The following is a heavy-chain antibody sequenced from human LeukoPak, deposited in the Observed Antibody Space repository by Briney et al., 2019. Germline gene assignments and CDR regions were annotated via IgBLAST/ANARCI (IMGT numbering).Heavy chain of an antibody. D-gene: IGHD2-2*01. CDR3: ARPPLGYCSSTSCPMGY. J-gene: IGHJ4*02. Sequence: GASVTVSCKSSGYTFTGYYMHWVRQAPGQGLEWMGWINPNSGGTNYAQKFQGRVTMTRDTSISTAYMELSRLRSDDTAVYYCARPPLGYCSSTSCPMGYWGQGTLVTVSS. CDR2: INPNSGGT. V-gene: IGHV1-2*02. CDR1: GYTFTGYY.